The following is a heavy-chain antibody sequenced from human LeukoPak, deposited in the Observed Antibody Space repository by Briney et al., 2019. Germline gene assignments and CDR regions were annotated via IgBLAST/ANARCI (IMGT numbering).Heavy chain of an antibody. Sequence: SETLSLTCTVSGGSISSYYWSWIRQPPGKGLEWIGYIYYSGSTNYNPSLKSRVTISVDTSKNQFSLKLSSVTAADTAVYYCARDEDWFDPWGQGTLVTVSS. V-gene: IGHV4-59*12. J-gene: IGHJ5*02. CDR3: ARDEDWFDP. CDR2: IYYSGST. CDR1: GGSISSYY.